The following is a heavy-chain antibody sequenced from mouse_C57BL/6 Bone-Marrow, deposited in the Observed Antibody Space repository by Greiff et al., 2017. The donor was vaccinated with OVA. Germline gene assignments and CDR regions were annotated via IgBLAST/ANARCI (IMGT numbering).Heavy chain of an antibody. CDR1: GYTFTSYG. CDR3: ARGGIYYYGSSDY. Sequence: VQLVESGAELARPGASVKLSCKASGYTFTSYGISWVKQRTGQGLEWIGEIYPRSGNTYYNEKFKGKATLTADKSSSTAYMELRSLTSEDSAVYFCARGGIYYYGSSDYWGQGTTLTVSS. V-gene: IGHV1-81*01. D-gene: IGHD1-1*01. CDR2: IYPRSGNT. J-gene: IGHJ2*01.